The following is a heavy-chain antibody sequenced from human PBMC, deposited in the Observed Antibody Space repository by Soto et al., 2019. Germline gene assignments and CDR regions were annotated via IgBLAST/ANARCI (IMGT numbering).Heavy chain of an antibody. CDR3: AKDVAPCGFYCHFDL. V-gene: IGHV3-33*06. J-gene: IGHJ2*01. Sequence: QVQLVESGGGVVQPGKSLRLSCEASGFTFATYGMHWVRQSPGKGLEWVAVIWFDGAEKAYADYVRGRFTISRDNANNTVDLRMNNFSVEDTALYYCAKDVAPCGFYCHFDLWGRGTLVTVSS. CDR2: IWFDGAEK. D-gene: IGHD5-12*01. CDR1: GFTFATYG.